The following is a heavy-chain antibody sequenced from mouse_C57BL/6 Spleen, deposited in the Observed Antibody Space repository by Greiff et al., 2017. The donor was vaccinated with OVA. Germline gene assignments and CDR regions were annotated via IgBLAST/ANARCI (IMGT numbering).Heavy chain of an antibody. J-gene: IGHJ2*01. CDR1: GYAFSSSW. CDR3: ARGDTSFDY. V-gene: IGHV1-82*01. Sequence: QVQLQQSGPELVKPGASVKISCKASGYAFSSSWMNWVKQRPGKGLEWIGRIYPGDGDTNYNGKFKGKATLTADKSSSTAYMQLSSLTSEDSAVYFCARGDTSFDYWGQGTTLTVSS. CDR2: IYPGDGDT.